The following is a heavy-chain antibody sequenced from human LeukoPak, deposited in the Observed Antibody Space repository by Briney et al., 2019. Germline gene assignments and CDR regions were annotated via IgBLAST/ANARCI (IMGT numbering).Heavy chain of an antibody. V-gene: IGHV3-21*01. J-gene: IGHJ6*03. CDR1: GFTFSSYS. Sequence: GGSLRLSCAASGFTFSSYSMSWVRQAPGKGLEWVSSISSSSVYIFYADSVKGRFTISRGNAKNSVYLQLNSLRAEDTAVYYCARVNYYMDVWGKGTTVTVSS. CDR2: ISSSSVYI. CDR3: ARVNYYMDV.